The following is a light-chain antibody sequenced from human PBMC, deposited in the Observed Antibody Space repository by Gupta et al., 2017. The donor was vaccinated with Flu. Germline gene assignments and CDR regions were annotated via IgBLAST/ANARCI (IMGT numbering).Light chain of an antibody. CDR3: NSDASSSSVV. J-gene: IGLJ3*02. CDR2: DGT. CDR1: SSDVGAYKY. V-gene: IGLV2-14*03. Sequence: SITISWTGTSSDVGAYKYGCWHQQHPAKVPKLIIYDGTNRTAGVAGRFSGSKAGNTASLTISGRQAEDEAEYYCNSDASSSSVVFGGGTKLTVL.